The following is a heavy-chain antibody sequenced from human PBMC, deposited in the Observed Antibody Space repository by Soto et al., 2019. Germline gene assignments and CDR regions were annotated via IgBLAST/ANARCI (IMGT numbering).Heavy chain of an antibody. Sequence: LRLCCAASGFTFSSYEMNWVRQAPGKGLEWVSYISSSGRTTYYADSVKGRFTISRDNAKNSLSLQMNSLRADDTAVYYCARDRDELVGIFPYYYGMDVWGQGTTVTVSS. J-gene: IGHJ6*02. CDR3: ARDRDELVGIFPYYYGMDV. D-gene: IGHD2-21*01. V-gene: IGHV3-48*03. CDR2: ISSSGRTT. CDR1: GFTFSSYE.